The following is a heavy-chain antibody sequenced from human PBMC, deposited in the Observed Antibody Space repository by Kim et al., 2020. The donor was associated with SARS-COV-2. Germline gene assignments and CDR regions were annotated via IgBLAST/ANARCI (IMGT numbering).Heavy chain of an antibody. J-gene: IGHJ4*02. CDR3: AKDDRYNWNDGGFDY. D-gene: IGHD1-20*01. V-gene: IGHV3-9*01. Sequence: ESGKGRFTISRENAKNSLYLQMNSLRAEDTALYYCAKDDRYNWNDGGFDYWGQGTLVTVSS.